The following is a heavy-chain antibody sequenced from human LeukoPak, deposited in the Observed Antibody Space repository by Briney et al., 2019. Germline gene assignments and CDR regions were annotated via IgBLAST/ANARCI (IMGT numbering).Heavy chain of an antibody. CDR1: GGPISSYQ. CDR3: ARRRTGDAFDI. Sequence: SETLSLTCTVPGGPISSYQWSSIRQPPGKGLEWIGYIYTSGSTNYNPSLKSRVTISVETSKNQFSLKLSSVTAADTAVYYCARRRTGDAFDIWGQGTMVTVS. D-gene: IGHD1-14*01. J-gene: IGHJ3*02. V-gene: IGHV4-4*09. CDR2: IYTSGST.